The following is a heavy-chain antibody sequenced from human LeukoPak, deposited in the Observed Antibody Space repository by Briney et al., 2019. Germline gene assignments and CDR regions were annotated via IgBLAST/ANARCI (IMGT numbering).Heavy chain of an antibody. CDR1: GFTFSSYA. CDR3: ARTTSGY. Sequence: GRSLRLSCAASGFTFSSYAMHWVRQAPGKGLEWVAVISYDGSNKYYADSVKGRFTISRDNSKTTLYLQMNSLRAEDTAVYYCARTTSGYWGQGTLVTVSS. CDR2: ISYDGSNK. V-gene: IGHV3-30*01. J-gene: IGHJ4*02. D-gene: IGHD2-15*01.